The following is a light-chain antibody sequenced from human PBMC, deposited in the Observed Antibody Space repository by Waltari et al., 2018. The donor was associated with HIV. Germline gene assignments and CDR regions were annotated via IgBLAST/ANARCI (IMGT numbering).Light chain of an antibody. CDR3: QQRNSWPLT. Sequence: EIVLTQSPATLSLPPGVRAIFSCRASQSISSYLGWYQQQPGQAPRLLIYDASNRATGIPARFSGSGSGTDVTLTISSREPEDFAVYYCQQRNSWPLTFGGGTKVEIK. CDR2: DAS. V-gene: IGKV3-11*01. J-gene: IGKJ4*01. CDR1: QSISSY.